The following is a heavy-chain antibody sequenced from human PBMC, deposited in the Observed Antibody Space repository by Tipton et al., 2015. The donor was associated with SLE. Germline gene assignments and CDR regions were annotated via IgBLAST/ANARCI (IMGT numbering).Heavy chain of an antibody. J-gene: IGHJ6*03. CDR2: MYHSGSS. Sequence: TLSLTCAVSGYFITSGHYWGWIRQPPGTGLEWIGSMYHSGSSYYNPSLKSRVTISVDTSKNQFSLKLSSVTAADTAVYYCASVYGDNGNMDVWGKGTTVTVSS. D-gene: IGHD4-17*01. CDR1: GYFITSGHY. V-gene: IGHV4-38-2*01. CDR3: ASVYGDNGNMDV.